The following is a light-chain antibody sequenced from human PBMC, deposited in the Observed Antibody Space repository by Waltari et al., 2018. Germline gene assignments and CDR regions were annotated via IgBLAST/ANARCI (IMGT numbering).Light chain of an antibody. CDR1: QGISTH. V-gene: IGKV1-9*01. J-gene: IGKJ5*01. CDR3: QQRNNYPIT. Sequence: DIQLTKSPYSLSASVGDRVNITCGASQGISTHLAWYQQKPGKAPKLLIYTASTLQSGVPSRFSGSGSGTEFTLTSSSLQPEDFAAYYCQQRNNYPITFGQGTRLEI. CDR2: TAS.